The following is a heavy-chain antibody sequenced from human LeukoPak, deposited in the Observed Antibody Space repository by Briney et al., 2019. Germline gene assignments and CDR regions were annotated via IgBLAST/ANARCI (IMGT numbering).Heavy chain of an antibody. CDR2: ISGSGSST. CDR1: GFTFNRFA. J-gene: IGHJ6*03. V-gene: IGHV3-23*01. Sequence: GGSLRLSCVASGFTFNRFAMNWVRQAPGKGLEWVSGISGSGSSTYYAESVKGRSTISRDNSKNTLFLQMDSLRAEDTAVYYCAPLPSMSIYYNMDVWGKGTAVTVSS. CDR3: APLPSMSIYYNMDV. D-gene: IGHD2-8*01.